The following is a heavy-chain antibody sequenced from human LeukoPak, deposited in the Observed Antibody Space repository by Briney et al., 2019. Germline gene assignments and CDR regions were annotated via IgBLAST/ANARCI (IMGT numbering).Heavy chain of an antibody. CDR3: TKGREAYSGSYTPFAS. Sequence: PGGSLRLSCAASGFTFSSYGMHRVRQAPGKGLEWVAFIRYDGSNKYYADSVKGRFTISRDNSKNTLYLQMNSLRADDTAVYYCTKGREAYSGSYTPFASWGQGILVTVSS. CDR1: GFTFSSYG. CDR2: IRYDGSNK. D-gene: IGHD1-26*01. V-gene: IGHV3-30*02. J-gene: IGHJ4*02.